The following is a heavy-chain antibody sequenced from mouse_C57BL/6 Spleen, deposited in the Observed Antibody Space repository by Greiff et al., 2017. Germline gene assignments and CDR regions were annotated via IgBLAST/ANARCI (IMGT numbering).Heavy chain of an antibody. D-gene: IGHD1-1*01. V-gene: IGHV2-2*01. CDR1: GFSFTSYG. J-gene: IGHJ4*01. CDR3: ARDYYGSSPYAMDY. CDR2: IWSGGST. Sequence: VKLMESGPGLVQPSQRLSITCTVSGFSFTSYGVHWVRQSPGKGLEWLGVIWSGGSTDYNAAFISRLSISKDNSKSQVFFKMNSLQADDTAIYYCARDYYGSSPYAMDYWGQGTSVTVSS.